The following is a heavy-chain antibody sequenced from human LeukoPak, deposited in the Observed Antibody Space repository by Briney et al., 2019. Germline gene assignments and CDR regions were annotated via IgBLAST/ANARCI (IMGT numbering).Heavy chain of an antibody. Sequence: SETLSLTCAVYGGSFSGYYWSWIRQPPGKGLEWIGEINHSGSTNYNPSLKSRVTISEDTSKNQFSLRLSSVTAADTAVYYCARASSTSCLCLSYWGQGTLVTVSS. J-gene: IGHJ4*02. D-gene: IGHD2-2*01. CDR3: ARASSTSCLCLSY. V-gene: IGHV4-34*01. CDR1: GGSFSGYY. CDR2: INHSGST.